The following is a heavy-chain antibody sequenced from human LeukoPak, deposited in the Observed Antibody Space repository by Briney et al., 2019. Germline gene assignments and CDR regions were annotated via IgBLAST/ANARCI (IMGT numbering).Heavy chain of an antibody. Sequence: SGGSLRLSCAASGFTFSSYEMNWVRQAPGKGLEWVSYISSSGSTIYYADSVKGRFTISRDNAKNSLYLQMNSLRAEDTAVYYCARDRLDVLFDYWGQGTLVTVSS. CDR2: ISSSGSTI. CDR1: GFTFSSYE. J-gene: IGHJ4*02. D-gene: IGHD5-12*01. V-gene: IGHV3-48*03. CDR3: ARDRLDVLFDY.